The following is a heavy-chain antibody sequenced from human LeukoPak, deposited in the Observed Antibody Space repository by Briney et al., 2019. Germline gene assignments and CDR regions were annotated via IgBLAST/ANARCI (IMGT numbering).Heavy chain of an antibody. J-gene: IGHJ4*02. Sequence: GASVKVSCKASGYTFTSYDINWVRQATGQGLEWMGRINPNSGGTDYAQKFQGRVTMTRDTSISTAYMELSRLRSDDTAVYYCARMQWLVPRDYWGQGTLVTVSS. V-gene: IGHV1-2*06. CDR1: GYTFTSYD. CDR3: ARMQWLVPRDY. CDR2: INPNSGGT. D-gene: IGHD6-19*01.